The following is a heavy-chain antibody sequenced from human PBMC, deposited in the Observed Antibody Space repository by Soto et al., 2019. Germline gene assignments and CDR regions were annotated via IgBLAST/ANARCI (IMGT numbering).Heavy chain of an antibody. J-gene: IGHJ6*02. CDR2: IGRNDNT. V-gene: IGHV3-23*01. CDR1: GFTFSSYA. CDR3: ARASYCSSTSCLEDV. Sequence: EVQLLESGGGLVQPGGSLRLSCAASGFTFSSYAMSWVRQAPGKGLEWVSSIGRNDNTYYADSVKGRFTIFRDNSKNTLYLQMISLRAEDTAVYYCARASYCSSTSCLEDVWGQGTTVSVSS. D-gene: IGHD2-2*01.